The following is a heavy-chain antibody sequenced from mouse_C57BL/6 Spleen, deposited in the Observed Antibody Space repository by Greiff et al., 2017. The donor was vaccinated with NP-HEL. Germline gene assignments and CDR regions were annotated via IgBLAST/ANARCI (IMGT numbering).Heavy chain of an antibody. CDR2: INHNYGTT. Sequence: EVQLQQSGPELVKPGASVKISCKASGYPFTDYNMDWVKQSNGKSLEWIGVINHNYGTTSYNQKFKGKATFTVDQSSSTAYMQLNSLTSEDSAVYFCARMLTGTSWLAYWGQGTLVTVSA. J-gene: IGHJ3*01. CDR1: GYPFTDYN. D-gene: IGHD4-1*01. CDR3: ARMLTGTSWLAY. V-gene: IGHV1-39*01.